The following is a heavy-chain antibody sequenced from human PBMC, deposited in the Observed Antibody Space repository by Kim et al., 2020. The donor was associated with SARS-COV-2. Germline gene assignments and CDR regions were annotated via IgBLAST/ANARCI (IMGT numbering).Heavy chain of an antibody. CDR3: AKDQEYYDFWSVYFSRLDDAETYSSYGMDV. J-gene: IGHJ6*02. D-gene: IGHD3-3*01. Sequence: GGSLKLSCAASGFTFSSYGMHWVRQAPGKGLEWVAVISYDGSNKYYADSVKGRFTISRDNSKNTLYLQMNSLRAEDTAVYYCAKDQEYYDFWSVYFSRLDDAETYSSYGMDVWGQGTTVTVSS. CDR2: ISYDGSNK. CDR1: GFTFSSYG. V-gene: IGHV3-30*18.